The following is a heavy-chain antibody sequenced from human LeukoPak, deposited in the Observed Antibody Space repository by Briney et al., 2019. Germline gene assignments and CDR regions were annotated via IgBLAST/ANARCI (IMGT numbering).Heavy chain of an antibody. J-gene: IGHJ1*01. Sequence: PGGSLRLSCAASGFTFTDYYMSWIRQAPGKGLEWVSYITNSGTTIYYADSVKGRFTISRDNAKNSLYLQMNSLRAEDTVVYYCARDGHYDILTGYFQDWGQGTLVTVSS. CDR1: GFTFTDYY. V-gene: IGHV3-11*01. D-gene: IGHD3-9*01. CDR3: ARDGHYDILTGYFQD. CDR2: ITNSGTTI.